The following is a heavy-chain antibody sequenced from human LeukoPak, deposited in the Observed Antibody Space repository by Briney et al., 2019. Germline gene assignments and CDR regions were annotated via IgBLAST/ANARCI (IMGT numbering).Heavy chain of an antibody. V-gene: IGHV4-39*01. D-gene: IGHD2-2*01. J-gene: IGHJ4*02. CDR3: AEYCSGTSCYRRGFDY. Sequence: SETLSLTCTVSAGSISSSSYFWAWIRQPPGKGLEWIGSIYYSGSAYYSPSLKSRVTISVDTSKNQFSLKLSSVTAADTAVYYCAEYCSGTSCYRRGFDYWGQGTLVTVSS. CDR2: IYYSGSA. CDR1: AGSISSSSYF.